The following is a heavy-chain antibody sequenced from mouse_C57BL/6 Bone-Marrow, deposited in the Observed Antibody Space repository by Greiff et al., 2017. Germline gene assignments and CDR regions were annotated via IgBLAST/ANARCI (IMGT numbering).Heavy chain of an antibody. CDR3: TTLWYFDY. V-gene: IGHV14-4*01. Sequence: EVQLQQSGAELVRPGASVKLSCTASGFNIKDDYMNWVKQRPEKGLEWIGWIDPENGDTEYASKFQGKATITADTSTNTAYLQLSSLTAEDTAVYYCTTLWYFDYWGQGTTLTVSS. D-gene: IGHD1-1*02. J-gene: IGHJ2*01. CDR1: GFNIKDDY. CDR2: IDPENGDT.